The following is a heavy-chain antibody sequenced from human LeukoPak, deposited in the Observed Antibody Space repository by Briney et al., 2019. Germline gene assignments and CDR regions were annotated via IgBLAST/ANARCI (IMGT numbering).Heavy chain of an antibody. J-gene: IGHJ4*02. D-gene: IGHD3-10*01. CDR3: ARGHANYYGSGSLYY. CDR2: MYQSGST. V-gene: IGHV4-30-2*01. Sequence: PSQTLSLTCTVSGGSISSGGYYWSWIRQPPGKGLEWIGCMYQSGSTYYNPSLKSRGTMSLDRSRNQFSLKLSSVTAADTAVYYCARGHANYYGSGSLYYWGQGTLVTVSS. CDR1: GGSISSGGYY.